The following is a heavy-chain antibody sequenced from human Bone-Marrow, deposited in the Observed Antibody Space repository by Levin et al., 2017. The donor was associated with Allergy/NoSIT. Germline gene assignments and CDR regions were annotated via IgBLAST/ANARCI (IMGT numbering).Heavy chain of an antibody. Sequence: HTGGSLRLSCSVSGLTLRDYAINWVRQGPGKGLEWIAGISWDSSTLAYAGSVKGRFVISRDNTKNFVYLQMHSLRVDDTALYYCLKDPGPTFGEYQGGDFWGQGTLVTVSS. J-gene: IGHJ1*01. V-gene: IGHV3-9*01. CDR2: ISWDSSTL. CDR1: GLTLRDYA. CDR3: LKDPGPTFGEYQGGDF. D-gene: IGHD3-10*01.